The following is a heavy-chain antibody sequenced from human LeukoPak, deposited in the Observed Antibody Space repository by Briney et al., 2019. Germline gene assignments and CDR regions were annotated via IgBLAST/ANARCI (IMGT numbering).Heavy chain of an antibody. J-gene: IGHJ6*03. D-gene: IGHD2-15*01. CDR1: GYTFTSYG. CDR2: ISAYNGNT. Sequence: SVKVSCKASGYTFTSYGISWVRQAPGQGLEWMGWISAYNGNTNYAQKLQGRVTMTTDTSTSTAYMEPRSLRSDDTAVYYCARGLGYCSGGSCYYYYYMDVWGKGTTVTVSS. CDR3: ARGLGYCSGGSCYYYYYMDV. V-gene: IGHV1-18*01.